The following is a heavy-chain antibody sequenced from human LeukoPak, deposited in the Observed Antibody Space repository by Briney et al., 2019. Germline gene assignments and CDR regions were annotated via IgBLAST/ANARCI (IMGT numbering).Heavy chain of an antibody. CDR1: GFTFRSYS. J-gene: IGHJ3*02. Sequence: GALRPSCAASGFTFRSYSMHWVRQAPGKGLEWVSYISSTSSTIYYADSVKGRFTISRDNAKNSLYLQMNSLRDEDTAVYYCARAAPYYYDSSGYSAFDSWGQGTMVTVSA. CDR2: ISSTSSTI. V-gene: IGHV3-48*02. CDR3: ARAAPYYYDSSGYSAFDS. D-gene: IGHD3-22*01.